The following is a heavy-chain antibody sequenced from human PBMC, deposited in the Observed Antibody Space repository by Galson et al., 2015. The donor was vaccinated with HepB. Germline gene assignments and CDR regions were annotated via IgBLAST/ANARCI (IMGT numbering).Heavy chain of an antibody. D-gene: IGHD6-19*01. J-gene: IGHJ4*02. V-gene: IGHV3-49*03. CDR2: IRSKAYGGTT. Sequence: SLRLSCAASGFTFGDYAMSWFRQAPGKGLEWVGFIRSKAYGGTTEYAASVKGRFTISRDDSKSIAYLQMNSLKTEDTAVYYCTRDASSGWGNALGYWGQGTLVTVSS. CDR1: GFTFGDYA. CDR3: TRDASSGWGNALGY.